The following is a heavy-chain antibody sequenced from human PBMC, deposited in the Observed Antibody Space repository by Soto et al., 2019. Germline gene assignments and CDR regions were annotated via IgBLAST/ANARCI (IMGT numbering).Heavy chain of an antibody. Sequence: QAGGSLILSFAASGFTFSSYGMRWVRQAPGKGLEWVAVIWYDGSNKYFADSVKGRSTISRDNSRNTLYLQMNSLSADDTAVYYCARGDYYDSSGYYYRGKGAFDIWGQGTMVTVSS. V-gene: IGHV3-33*01. D-gene: IGHD3-22*01. CDR1: GFTFSSYG. J-gene: IGHJ3*02. CDR3: ARGDYYDSSGYYYRGKGAFDI. CDR2: IWYDGSNK.